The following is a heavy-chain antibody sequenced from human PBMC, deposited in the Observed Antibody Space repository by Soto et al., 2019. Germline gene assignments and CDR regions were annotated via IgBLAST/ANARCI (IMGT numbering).Heavy chain of an antibody. J-gene: IGHJ3*02. D-gene: IGHD1-1*01. CDR1: GGSVNSGNYY. CDR3: ARVERGTATTVVDAFDI. CDR2: MSHSGGT. Sequence: QVQLQQWGAGLLKPSETLSLTCAVYGGSVNSGNYYWSWIRQPPGKGLEWIGEMSHSGGTHFNPSLKSRLTIAVDTSKSQFSLKMGSVTAADTALYYCARVERGTATTVVDAFDIWGPGTLVTVSS. V-gene: IGHV4-34*01.